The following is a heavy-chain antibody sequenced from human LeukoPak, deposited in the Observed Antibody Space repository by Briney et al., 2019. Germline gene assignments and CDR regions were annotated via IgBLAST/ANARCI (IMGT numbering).Heavy chain of an antibody. CDR1: GGSFSGYY. CDR3: AREREDWGLAFDY. CDR2: INHSGST. V-gene: IGHV4-34*01. Sequence: PSETLSLTCAVYGGSFSGYYWSWIRQPPGKGLEWIGEINHSGSTNYNPSLKSRVTISVDTSKNQFSLKLSSVTAADTAVYYCAREREDWGLAFDYWGQGTLVTVSS. J-gene: IGHJ4*02. D-gene: IGHD3/OR15-3a*01.